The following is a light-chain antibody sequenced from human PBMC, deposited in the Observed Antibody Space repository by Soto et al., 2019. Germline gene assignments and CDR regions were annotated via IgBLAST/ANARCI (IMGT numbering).Light chain of an antibody. CDR2: EGS. CDR1: SGDVGTYNL. V-gene: IGLV2-23*03. J-gene: IGLJ2*01. Sequence: QSALTQPASVSGSPGQSITISCTGTSGDVGTYNLVSWYQQHPGKAPKLMIYEGSKRPSGVSNRFSGSKSGNTASLTISGLQAEDEADYYCCSYAGISTFVVFGGGTKHTVL. CDR3: CSYAGISTFVV.